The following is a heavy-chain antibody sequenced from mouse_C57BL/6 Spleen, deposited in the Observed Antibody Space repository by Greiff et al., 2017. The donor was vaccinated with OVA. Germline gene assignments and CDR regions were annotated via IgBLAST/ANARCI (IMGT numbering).Heavy chain of an antibody. Sequence: VQLQQSGPGLVQPSQSLSITCTVSGFSLTSYGVHWVRQSPGKGLEWLGVIWSGGSTDYNAAFISRLSISKDNSKSQVFFKMNSLQADDTAIYYCARPLGSSSYWYFDVWGTGTTVTVSS. D-gene: IGHD1-1*01. V-gene: IGHV2-2*01. J-gene: IGHJ1*03. CDR2: IWSGGST. CDR3: ARPLGSSSYWYFDV. CDR1: GFSLTSYG.